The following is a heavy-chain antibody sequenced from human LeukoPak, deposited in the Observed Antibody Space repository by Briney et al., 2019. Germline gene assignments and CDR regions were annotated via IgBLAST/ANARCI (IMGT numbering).Heavy chain of an antibody. J-gene: IGHJ4*02. D-gene: IGHD5-12*01. CDR3: ARDRTRSAYEFDY. Sequence: GGSLRLSCAASGFTFSSYGMHWVRQAPGKGLEWVAVISYDGKNEYCADSVKGRFTISRDNSKNTLFLQVNSLRGADTAVYYCARDRTRSAYEFDYWGQGTLVTVSS. CDR1: GFTFSSYG. V-gene: IGHV3-30*03. CDR2: ISYDGKNE.